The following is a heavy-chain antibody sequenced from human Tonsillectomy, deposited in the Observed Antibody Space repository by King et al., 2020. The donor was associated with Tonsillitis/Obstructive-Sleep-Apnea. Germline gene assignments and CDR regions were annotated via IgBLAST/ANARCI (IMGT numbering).Heavy chain of an antibody. CDR3: ARDIVVVPLTTGYYYYYYYMDV. J-gene: IGHJ6*03. V-gene: IGHV2-70*11. CDR1: GFSLSTSGMS. CDR2: FDWNDVK. D-gene: IGHD2-2*01. Sequence: VTLKESGPALVKPTQTLTLSCTFSGFSLSTSGMSVSWIRQPPGKALEWLARFDWNDVKYYNTSLKTRLTISRDTSKNQVVLTMTNMDPVDTATYYCARDIVVVPLTTGYYYYYYYMDVWGKGTTVTVSS.